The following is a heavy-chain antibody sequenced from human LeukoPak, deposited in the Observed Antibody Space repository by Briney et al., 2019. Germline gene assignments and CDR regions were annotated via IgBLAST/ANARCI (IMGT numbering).Heavy chain of an antibody. Sequence: PSETLSLTCAVSGASISGSDRWTWVRQPPGKGLEWIGEIYHSGSTNYNPSLKSRVTISVDKSKSHFSLKVTSVTAADTAVYYCARVVGNTNFDSWGQGALVTVSS. J-gene: IGHJ4*02. CDR3: ARVVGNTNFDS. V-gene: IGHV4-4*02. D-gene: IGHD2-21*01. CDR2: IYHSGST. CDR1: GASISGSDR.